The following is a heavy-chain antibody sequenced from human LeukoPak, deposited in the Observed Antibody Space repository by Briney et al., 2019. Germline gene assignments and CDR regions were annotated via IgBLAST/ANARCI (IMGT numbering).Heavy chain of an antibody. D-gene: IGHD6-19*01. V-gene: IGHV3-7*01. CDR1: EFTFSNYW. CDR3: ATTVAGYPDDYLDY. J-gene: IGHJ4*02. CDR2: TNQDGSKN. Sequence: GGSLRLSCAASEFTFSNYWMSWVRQAPGKELERVAHTNQDGSKNYYVDSVRGRFTISRDNAKNSLYLQMNSLRAEDTAVYYCATTVAGYPDDYLDYWGQGTLVTVSS.